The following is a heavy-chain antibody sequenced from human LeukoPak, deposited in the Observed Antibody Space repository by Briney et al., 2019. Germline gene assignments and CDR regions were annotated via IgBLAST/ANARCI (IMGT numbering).Heavy chain of an antibody. D-gene: IGHD3-10*01. Sequence: SETLSLTCTVSGGSISSSSYYWGWIRQPPGKGLEWIGSIYYSGSTYYNPSPKSRVTISVDTSKNQFSLKLSSVTAADTAVYYCARQTLYGSGESWFDPWGQGTLVTVSS. J-gene: IGHJ5*02. CDR1: GGSISSSSYY. CDR3: ARQTLYGSGESWFDP. V-gene: IGHV4-39*01. CDR2: IYYSGST.